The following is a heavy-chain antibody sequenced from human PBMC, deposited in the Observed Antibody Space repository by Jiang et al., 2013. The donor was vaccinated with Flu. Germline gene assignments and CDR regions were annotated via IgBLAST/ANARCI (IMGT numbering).Heavy chain of an antibody. D-gene: IGHD4-17*01. CDR1: GFTFSSYS. Sequence: QLLESGGGLVKPGGSLRLSCAASGFTFSSYSMNWVRQAPGKGLEWVSSISSSSSYIYYADSVKGRFTISRDNAKNSLYLQMNSLRAEDTAVYYCARAEATVTTSDYWGQGTLVTVSS. V-gene: IGHV3-21*01. CDR3: ARAEATVTTSDY. J-gene: IGHJ4*02. CDR2: ISSSSSYI.